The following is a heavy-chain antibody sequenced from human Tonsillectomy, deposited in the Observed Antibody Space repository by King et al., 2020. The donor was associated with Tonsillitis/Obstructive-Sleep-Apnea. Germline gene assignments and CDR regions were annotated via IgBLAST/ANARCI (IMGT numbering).Heavy chain of an antibody. CDR2: IYYSGST. V-gene: IGHV4-59*01. Sequence: QLQESGPGLVKPSETLSLTCTVSGGSISSYYWSWIRQPPGKGLEWIGYIYYSGSTNYNPSLKSRVTISVDTSKNQFSLKLSSVTAADTAVYYCARSGKPDGGYYYYYMDVWGKGTTVTVSS. D-gene: IGHD3-10*01. CDR3: ARSGKPDGGYYYYYMDV. CDR1: GGSISSYY. J-gene: IGHJ6*03.